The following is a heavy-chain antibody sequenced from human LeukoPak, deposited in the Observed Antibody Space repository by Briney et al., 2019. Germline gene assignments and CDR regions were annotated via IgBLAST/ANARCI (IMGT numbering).Heavy chain of an antibody. CDR1: GASISSTTYY. CDR2: IYYSGSA. V-gene: IGHV4-61*05. CDR3: ARAGASWGGYYYYYMDV. J-gene: IGHJ6*03. D-gene: IGHD3-16*01. Sequence: SETLSLTCTVSGASISSTTYYWGWIRQPPRKGLEWIGYIYYSGSANYNPSLKSRVTISVDTSKNQFSLKLSSVTAADTAVYYCARAGASWGGYYYYYMDVWGKGTTVTISS.